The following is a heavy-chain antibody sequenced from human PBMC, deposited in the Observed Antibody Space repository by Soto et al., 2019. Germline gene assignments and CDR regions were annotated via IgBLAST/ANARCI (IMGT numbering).Heavy chain of an antibody. CDR1: GGTFSSYA. D-gene: IGHD3-10*01. J-gene: IGHJ6*02. V-gene: IGHV1-69*13. Sequence: ASVKVSCKASGGTFSSYAISWVRQAPGQGLEWMGGIIPIFGTANYAQKFQGRVTITADESTSTAYMELSSLRSEDTAVYYCARDSLAVRGPSYYYGMDVWGQGTTVTVS. CDR2: IIPIFGTA. CDR3: ARDSLAVRGPSYYYGMDV.